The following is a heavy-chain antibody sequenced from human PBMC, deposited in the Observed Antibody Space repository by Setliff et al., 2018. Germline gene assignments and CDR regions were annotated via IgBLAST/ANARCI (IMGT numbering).Heavy chain of an antibody. V-gene: IGHV3-21*01. J-gene: IGHJ4*02. D-gene: IGHD6-19*01. CDR3: AKDIRFMSRGGDY. Sequence: ETLSLTCTVSGGSLRSNFWGWIRQPPGKGLEWVSSISRSSNYTSYADSVKGRFTISRDNSKNTLYLQMNSLRAEDTAVYFCAKDIRFMSRGGDYWGQGTLVTVSS. CDR1: GGSLRSNF. CDR2: ISRSSNYT.